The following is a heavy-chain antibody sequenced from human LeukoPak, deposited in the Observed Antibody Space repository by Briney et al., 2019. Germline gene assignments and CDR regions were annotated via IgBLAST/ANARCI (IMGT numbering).Heavy chain of an antibody. J-gene: IGHJ4*02. V-gene: IGHV3-48*02. Sequence: GGSLRLSCAASGFTFSGYSMNWVRQAPGKGLEGISYISSSGATKDYADSVRGRFTISRDNAKKLLFLEMNSLRNEDTAVYYCARDKRQKSGPKRYFDYWGQGILVTVSS. CDR3: ARDKRQKSGPKRYFDY. D-gene: IGHD3-10*01. CDR1: GFTFSGYS. CDR2: ISSSGATK.